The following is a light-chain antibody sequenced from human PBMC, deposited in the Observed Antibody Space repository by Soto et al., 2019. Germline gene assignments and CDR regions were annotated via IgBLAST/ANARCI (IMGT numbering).Light chain of an antibody. CDR3: QQYDNSPWT. CDR1: QSVSSSY. Sequence: EIVLTQSPGTLSLSPGERATLSCRASQSVSSSYLAWYQQKPGQAPRLLIYGASSRATGIPDRFSGSGSGTDFTLIVSRLEPADFAVYYCQQYDNSPWTFGQGTKVEVK. CDR2: GAS. J-gene: IGKJ1*01. V-gene: IGKV3-20*01.